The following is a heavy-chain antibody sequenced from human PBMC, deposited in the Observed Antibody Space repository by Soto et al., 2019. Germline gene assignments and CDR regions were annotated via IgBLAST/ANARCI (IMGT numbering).Heavy chain of an antibody. CDR2: IHPSDSDT. CDR3: ARWPSGSYQTDY. CDR1: GYSFTSYC. Sequence: GESLKISCKGSGYSFTSYCIGWVRQMPGKGLEWMGIIHPSDSDTRYSPSFQGQVTISVDKSISTAYLQWSSLEASDTAMYYCARWPSGSYQTDYWGLGTLVTVSS. J-gene: IGHJ4*02. V-gene: IGHV5-51*01. D-gene: IGHD1-26*01.